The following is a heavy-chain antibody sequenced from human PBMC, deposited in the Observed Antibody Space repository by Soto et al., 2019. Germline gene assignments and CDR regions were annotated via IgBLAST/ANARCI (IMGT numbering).Heavy chain of an antibody. CDR3: ARGRSTAYDY. V-gene: IGHV4-34*01. J-gene: IGHJ4*02. CDR2: INHSGST. Sequence: QVQLQQWGAGLLKPSETLSLTCAVYGGSLSGYYWSWIRQPPGKGLEWIGEINHSGSTNYNPSLKSRVTISVDTSKNQFSLKLSSVTAADTAVYYCARGRSTAYDYWGQGTLVTVSS. D-gene: IGHD5-18*01. CDR1: GGSLSGYY.